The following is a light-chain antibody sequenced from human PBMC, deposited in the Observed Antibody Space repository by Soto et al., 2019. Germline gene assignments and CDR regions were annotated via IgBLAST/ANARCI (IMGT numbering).Light chain of an antibody. J-gene: IGKJ4*01. CDR3: QQYYSTPLT. Sequence: DIVMTQSPDSLAVSLDGRATINCKSSQSVLYSSNNKNYLAWYQQKPGQPPKLLIYWASTRESGVPDRFSGSGSGTDFTLTISSLQAEDVAVYYSQQYYSTPLTFGGGTKVEIK. V-gene: IGKV4-1*01. CDR2: WAS. CDR1: QSVLYSSNNKNY.